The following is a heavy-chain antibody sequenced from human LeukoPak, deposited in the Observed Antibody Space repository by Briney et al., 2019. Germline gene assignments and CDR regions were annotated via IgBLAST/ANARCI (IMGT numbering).Heavy chain of an antibody. CDR1: GFTFSSYE. CDR2: ISSSGSTI. V-gene: IGHV3-48*03. CDR3: AELGITMIGGV. J-gene: IGHJ6*04. Sequence: GGSLRLSCAASGFTFSSYEINWVRQAPGKGLEGVSYISSSGSTIYYADSVKGRFTISRDNAKNSLYLQMNSLSAEDTAVYYCAELGITMIGGVWGKGTTVTISS. D-gene: IGHD3-10*02.